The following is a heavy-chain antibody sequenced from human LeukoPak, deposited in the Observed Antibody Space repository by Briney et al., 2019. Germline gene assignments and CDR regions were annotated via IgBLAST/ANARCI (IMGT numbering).Heavy chain of an antibody. Sequence: GGSLRLSCAASGFTFSYYYMSGVRQAPGKGLEWVANIKQDGSEKYYVDSVKGRFTISRDNAKNSLYLQMNSLRAEDTAVYYCARERRSYYYGMDVWGQGTTVTVSS. V-gene: IGHV3-7*03. CDR2: IKQDGSEK. CDR1: GFTFSYYY. CDR3: ARERRSYYYGMDV. J-gene: IGHJ6*02.